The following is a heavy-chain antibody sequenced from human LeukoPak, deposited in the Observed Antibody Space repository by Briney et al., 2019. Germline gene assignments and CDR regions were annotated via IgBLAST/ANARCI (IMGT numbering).Heavy chain of an antibody. D-gene: IGHD1-26*01. CDR3: ARDPTGATTGLLGY. J-gene: IGHJ4*02. V-gene: IGHV3-72*01. CDR1: GFTFSDHY. CDR2: TRNKANSYTT. Sequence: GGSLRLSCAASGFTFSDHYMDWVRQAPGKGLEWVGRTRNKANSYTTEYAASVKGRFTISRDNSKNTLYLQMNSLRAEDTAVYYCARDPTGATTGLLGYWGQGTLVTVSS.